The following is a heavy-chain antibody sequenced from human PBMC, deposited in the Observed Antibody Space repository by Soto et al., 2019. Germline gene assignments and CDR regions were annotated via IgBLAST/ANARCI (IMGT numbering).Heavy chain of an antibody. CDR3: ARRAHCSSTSCPHGGYYYYSYMDV. CDR1: GGSISNYY. D-gene: IGHD2-2*01. J-gene: IGHJ6*03. Sequence: SETLSLTCTVSGGSISNYYWSWIRQPPGKGLEWIGYIYYSGSTNYNPSLKSRVTISVDTSKNQFSLKLSSVTAADTAVYYCARRAHCSSTSCPHGGYYYYSYMDVWGKGTTVTVSS. V-gene: IGHV4-59*08. CDR2: IYYSGST.